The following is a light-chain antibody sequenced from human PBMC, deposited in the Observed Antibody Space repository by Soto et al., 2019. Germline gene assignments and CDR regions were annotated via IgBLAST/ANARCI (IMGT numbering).Light chain of an antibody. CDR2: GVT. J-gene: IGLJ1*01. CDR1: SSDIGRYNY. CDR3: NSYTSSTIYV. Sequence: QSALTQPASVSGSPGQSITISCTGTSSDIGRYNYVSWYQHHPGKAPKLMIYGVTNRPSGVSNRFSGSKSGNTASLTISGLQAEDEADYICNSYTSSTIYVFGTGTKVTVL. V-gene: IGLV2-14*03.